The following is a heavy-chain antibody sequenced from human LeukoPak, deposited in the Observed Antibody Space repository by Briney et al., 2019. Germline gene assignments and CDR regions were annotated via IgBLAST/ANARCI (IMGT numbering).Heavy chain of an antibody. CDR2: IRYSGTS. CDR1: GDSISSSY. V-gene: IGHV4-59*03. CDR3: ALAPNSNWFDF. J-gene: IGHJ5*01. Sequence: PSETLSLTCIVSGDSISSSYWSWIRQSPGKGLEWIGNIRYSGTSVYNPSLKSRGTISIDTSRRQFFLKLNSVTAADTAVYFCALAPNSNWFDFWGPGTLVTVSS. D-gene: IGHD2-8*01.